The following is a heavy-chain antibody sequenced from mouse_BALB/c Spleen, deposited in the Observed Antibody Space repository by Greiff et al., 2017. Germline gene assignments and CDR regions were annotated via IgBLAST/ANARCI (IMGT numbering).Heavy chain of an antibody. CDR1: GFTFSSYT. D-gene: IGHD2-4*01. J-gene: IGHJ4*01. CDR3: TREDYYDSYAMDY. CDR2: ISSGGSYT. Sequence: EVQLVESGGGLVKPGGSLKLSCAASGFTFSSYTMSWVRQTPEKRLEWVATISSGGSYTYYPDSVKGRFTISRDNAKNTLYLQMSSLKSEDTAMYYCTREDYYDSYAMDYWGQGTSVTVSS. V-gene: IGHV5-6-4*01.